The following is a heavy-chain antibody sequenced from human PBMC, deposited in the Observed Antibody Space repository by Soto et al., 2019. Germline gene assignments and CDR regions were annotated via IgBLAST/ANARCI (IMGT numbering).Heavy chain of an antibody. CDR1: GGSIDSSSYY. V-gene: IGHV4-39*01. CDR3: ARQCAQLLWFGELGMDF. Sequence: SENPSLTCTVSGGSIDSSSYYWCVICHPPGKGLEWIGSIYYSGSTYYNPSLKSRVTISVDTSKNQFSLKLSSVTAADTAVYYCARQCAQLLWFGELGMDFWGQGTTVTVSS. CDR2: IYYSGST. D-gene: IGHD3-10*01. J-gene: IGHJ6*02.